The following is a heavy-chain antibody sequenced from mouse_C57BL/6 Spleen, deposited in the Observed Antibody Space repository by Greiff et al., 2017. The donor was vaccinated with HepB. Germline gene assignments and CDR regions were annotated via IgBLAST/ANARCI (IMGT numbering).Heavy chain of an antibody. CDR1: GYSITSGYY. V-gene: IGHV3-6*01. D-gene: IGHD2-10*02. Sequence: EVKLQESGPGLVKPSQSLSLTCSVTGYSITSGYYWNWIRQFPGNKLEWMGYISYDGSNNYNPSLKNRISITRDTSKNQFFLKLNSVTTEDTATYYCARDGMDYYFDYWGQGTTLTVSS. CDR3: ARDGMDYYFDY. J-gene: IGHJ2*01. CDR2: ISYDGSN.